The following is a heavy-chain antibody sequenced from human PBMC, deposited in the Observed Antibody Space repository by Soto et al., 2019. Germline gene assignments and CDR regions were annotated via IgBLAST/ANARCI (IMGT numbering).Heavy chain of an antibody. V-gene: IGHV4-31*03. CDR3: ARFAKEENPKVGSWYYFDY. CDR1: GGSISSGGYF. D-gene: IGHD6-13*01. Sequence: TLSLTCTVSGGSISSGGYFWSWVRQHPGKGLEWIGNIYYSGRTYYNPSLKSRVTISVDTSKNQFSLKLSSVTAADTAVYYCARFAKEENPKVGSWYYFDYWGQGTRVTVSS. CDR2: IYYSGRT. J-gene: IGHJ4*02.